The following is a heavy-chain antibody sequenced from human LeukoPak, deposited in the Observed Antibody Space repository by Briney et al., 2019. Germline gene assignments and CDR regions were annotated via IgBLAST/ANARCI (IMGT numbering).Heavy chain of an antibody. J-gene: IGHJ3*02. Sequence: PGGSLRLSCAASGFTVSDNHISWVRQAPGKGLEWVSVLYSGGSTYYADSVQGRFTISRDNSKNTMYLQMNSLRVEDTAVYYCARYVTGWSSSFDIWGQGTMVTVSS. CDR2: LYSGGST. D-gene: IGHD6-19*01. V-gene: IGHV3-66*01. CDR1: GFTVSDNH. CDR3: ARYVTGWSSSFDI.